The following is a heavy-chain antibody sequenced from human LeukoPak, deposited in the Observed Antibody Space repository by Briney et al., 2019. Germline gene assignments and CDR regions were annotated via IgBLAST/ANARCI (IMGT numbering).Heavy chain of an antibody. J-gene: IGHJ4*02. CDR3: AREEREYSSGWYLPGNFDY. D-gene: IGHD6-19*01. Sequence: GGSLRLSCVASQFSFSNNWMSWVRQAPGKGLELVSSISSSSSYIYYADSVKGRFTISRDNAKNSLYLQMNSLRAEDTAVYYCAREEREYSSGWYLPGNFDYWGQGTLVTVSS. CDR2: ISSSSSYI. CDR1: QFSFSNNW. V-gene: IGHV3-21*01.